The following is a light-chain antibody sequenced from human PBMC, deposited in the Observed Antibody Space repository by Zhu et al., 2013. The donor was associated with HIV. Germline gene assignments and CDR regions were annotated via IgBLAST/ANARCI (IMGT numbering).Light chain of an antibody. CDR3: QQYNNWPPIT. Sequence: AIQLTQSPSSLSASVGDRVTITCRASQDISSALAWYQQKPGKAPKLLIYDASSLESGVPARFSGSGSGTDFTLTISSLQPEDFAVYFCQQYNNWPPITFGQGTRLEI. J-gene: IGKJ5*01. CDR2: DAS. V-gene: IGKV1D-13*01. CDR1: QDISSA.